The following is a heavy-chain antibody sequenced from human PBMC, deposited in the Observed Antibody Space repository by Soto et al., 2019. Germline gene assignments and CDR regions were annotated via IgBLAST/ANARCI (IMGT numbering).Heavy chain of an antibody. V-gene: IGHV4-59*01. J-gene: IGHJ5*02. CDR1: GGSISSYY. CDR2: MFYTGTT. Sequence: SETLSLTCTVSGGSISSYYWGWIRQVPGRGLECIAYMFYTGTTYYNPSLKSRVTISLDPPKNQFSLKLNSVTAADTAVYYCARRLRPIARGGFDTWGQGTLVTVSS. CDR3: ARRLRPIARGGFDT. D-gene: IGHD2-21*01.